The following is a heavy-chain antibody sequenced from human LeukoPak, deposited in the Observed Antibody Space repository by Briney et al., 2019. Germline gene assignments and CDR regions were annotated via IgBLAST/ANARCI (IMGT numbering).Heavy chain of an antibody. CDR1: GGSFSSYY. V-gene: IGHV4-59*01. J-gene: IGHJ3*02. Sequence: SETLSLTCAVYGGSFSSYYWSWIRQPPGKGLEWIGYIYYSGSTNYNPSLKSRVTISVDTSKNQFSLKLSSVTAADTAVYYCARQSFNYYDSSGYYSDAFDIWGQGTMVTVSS. CDR2: IYYSGST. CDR3: ARQSFNYYDSSGYYSDAFDI. D-gene: IGHD3-22*01.